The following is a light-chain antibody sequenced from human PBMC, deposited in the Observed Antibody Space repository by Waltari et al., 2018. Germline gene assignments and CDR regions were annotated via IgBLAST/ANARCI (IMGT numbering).Light chain of an antibody. V-gene: IGKV1-39*01. J-gene: IGKJ2*01. CDR1: QTISTY. Sequence: DIQMTQSPSSLSASVGDSVTITCRASQTISTYLNWYQQTVGKAPKLLIYAASTLQSGVPSRFRGSGSGTDFTLTISSLQPEDFATYYCHQSHTAPHTFGQGTKLEIK. CDR2: AAS. CDR3: HQSHTAPHT.